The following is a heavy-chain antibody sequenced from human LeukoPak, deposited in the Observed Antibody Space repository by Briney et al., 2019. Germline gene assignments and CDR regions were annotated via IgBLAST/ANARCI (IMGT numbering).Heavy chain of an antibody. CDR3: ARASGSSTLVGFDP. V-gene: IGHV4-31*03. D-gene: IGHD6-13*01. J-gene: IGHJ5*02. CDR1: GGSISSGGYY. Sequence: SQTLSLTCTVSGGSISSGGYYWSWIRQHPGKGLEWIGYIYYSGSTYYNPSLKSRVTISVDTSKNQFSLKLSSVTAADTAVYYCARASGSSTLVGFDPWGQGTLVTVSS. CDR2: IYYSGST.